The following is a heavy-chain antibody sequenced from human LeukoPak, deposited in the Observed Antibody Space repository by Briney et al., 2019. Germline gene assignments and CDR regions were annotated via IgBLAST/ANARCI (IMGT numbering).Heavy chain of an antibody. CDR1: GYTFTDYY. D-gene: IGHD5-12*01. Sequence: ASVKVSCKASGYTFTDYYMHWVRQAPGQGLEWMGWINPNSGGTNFAQKFQGRVTMTRDTSISTAYMELHRLRSDDTAVYYCARGHHIGSPGHWFDPWGQGTLVIVSS. CDR2: INPNSGGT. V-gene: IGHV1-2*02. CDR3: ARGHHIGSPGHWFDP. J-gene: IGHJ5*02.